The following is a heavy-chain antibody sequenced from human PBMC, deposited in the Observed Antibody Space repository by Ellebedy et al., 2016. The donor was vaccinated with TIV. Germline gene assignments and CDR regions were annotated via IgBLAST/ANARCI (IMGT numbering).Heavy chain of an antibody. CDR3: GRDGVWGGDY. CDR2: ISGNGRTT. J-gene: IGHJ4*02. CDR1: GLTSSTNA. V-gene: IGHV3-23*01. Sequence: GGSLRLXXEASGLTSSTNAMSWVRQAPGKGLEWVSVISGNGRTTYNADSVKGRFTISRDNAKNTLYLQMNSLRAEDTAVYYCGRDGVWGGDYWGQGTLVTVSS. D-gene: IGHD2-8*01.